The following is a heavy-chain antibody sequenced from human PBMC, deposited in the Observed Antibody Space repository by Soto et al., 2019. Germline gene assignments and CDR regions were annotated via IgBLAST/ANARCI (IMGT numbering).Heavy chain of an antibody. V-gene: IGHV3-48*02. Sequence: EVQLVESGGGLVQPGGSLRLSCAASGFTFSSCSMNWVRQAPGKGLEWVSYISSSSSTIYYADSVKGRFTISRDNAKNSLYLQMNSLRDEDTAVYYCARGAPDARGYDFCFDYWGQGTLVTVSS. J-gene: IGHJ4*02. CDR1: GFTFSSCS. CDR3: ARGAPDARGYDFCFDY. D-gene: IGHD3-3*01. CDR2: ISSSSSTI.